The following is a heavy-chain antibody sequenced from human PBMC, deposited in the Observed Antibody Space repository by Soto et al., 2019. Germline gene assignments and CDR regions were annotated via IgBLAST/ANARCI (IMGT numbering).Heavy chain of an antibody. CDR2: IIPIFGTA. CDR3: ARAGGYCSSTSCPFDY. D-gene: IGHD2-2*03. V-gene: IGHV1-69*13. J-gene: IGHJ4*02. Sequence: AASVKVSCKASGGTFSSYAISWVRQAPGQGPEWMGGIIPIFGTANYAQKFQGRVTITADESTSTAYMELSSLRSEDTAVYYCARAGGYCSSTSCPFDYWGQGTLVTVSS. CDR1: GGTFSSYA.